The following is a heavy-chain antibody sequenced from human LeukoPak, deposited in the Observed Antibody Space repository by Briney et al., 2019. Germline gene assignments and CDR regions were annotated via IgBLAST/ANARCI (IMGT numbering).Heavy chain of an antibody. Sequence: PGGSLRLSCAASGFTFSSYAMHWVRQAPGRGLEWVAVISYDGSNKYYADSVKGRFTISRDNSKNTLYLQMNSLRAEDTAVYYCAKQSDHVDYWGQGTLVTVSS. V-gene: IGHV3-30*04. CDR3: AKQSDHVDY. CDR1: GFTFSSYA. J-gene: IGHJ4*02. CDR2: ISYDGSNK.